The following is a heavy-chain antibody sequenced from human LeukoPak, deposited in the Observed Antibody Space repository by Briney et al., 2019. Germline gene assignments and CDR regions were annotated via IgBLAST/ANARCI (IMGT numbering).Heavy chain of an antibody. Sequence: PGGSLRLSCAASGFTFSSYSMNWVRQAPGKGLEWVSYISSSSSTIYYADSVKGRSTISRDNAKNSLYLQMNSLRAEDTAVYYCARQDTAMPTDYWGQGTLVTVSS. CDR3: ARQDTAMPTDY. J-gene: IGHJ4*02. CDR1: GFTFSSYS. D-gene: IGHD5-18*01. V-gene: IGHV3-48*04. CDR2: ISSSSSTI.